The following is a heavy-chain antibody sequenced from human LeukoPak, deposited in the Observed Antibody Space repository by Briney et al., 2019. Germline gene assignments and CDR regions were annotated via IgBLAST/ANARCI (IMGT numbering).Heavy chain of an antibody. J-gene: IGHJ5*02. CDR2: IFYDGYT. Sequence: PSQTLSLTCTVSCGSISSSGYYWSWIRQHPAKGLEWIGSIFYDGYTYYKPSLKSRITISLDTSKNHFSLQLTSVTAADTAVYYCAREGGSYNWFDPWGQGTLVTVSS. V-gene: IGHV4-31*03. D-gene: IGHD3-16*01. CDR1: CGSISSSGYY. CDR3: AREGGSYNWFDP.